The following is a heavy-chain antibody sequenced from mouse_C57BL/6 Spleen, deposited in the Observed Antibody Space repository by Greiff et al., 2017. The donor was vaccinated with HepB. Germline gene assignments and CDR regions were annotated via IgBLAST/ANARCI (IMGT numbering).Heavy chain of an antibody. CDR1: GYTFTSYW. CDR3: ARAAGFDY. D-gene: IGHD4-1*01. J-gene: IGHJ2*01. Sequence: VQLQQSGAELVRPGTSVKLSCKASGYTFTSYWMHWVKQRPGQGLEWIGVIDPSDSYTNYNQKFKGKATLTVDTSSSTAYMQLSSLKSEDSAVYYCARAAGFDYWGQGTTLTVSS. V-gene: IGHV1-59*01. CDR2: IDPSDSYT.